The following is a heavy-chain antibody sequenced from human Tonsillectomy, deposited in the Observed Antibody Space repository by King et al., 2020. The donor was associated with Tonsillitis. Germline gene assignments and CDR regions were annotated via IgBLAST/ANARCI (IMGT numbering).Heavy chain of an antibody. V-gene: IGHV3-30*02. J-gene: IGHJ4*02. CDR3: VKRNVVVTAATFVY. CDR2: IRYDGSNK. CDR1: GFTFSSYG. Sequence: VQLVESGGGVVQPGGSLRLSCAASGFTFSSYGMHWVRQAPGKGLEGVAFIRYDGSNKYYADSVKGRFTISRDHSKKTLYLQMNSLRAEDTAVYYCVKRNVVVTAATFVYWGQGPLVTVSS. D-gene: IGHD2-21*02.